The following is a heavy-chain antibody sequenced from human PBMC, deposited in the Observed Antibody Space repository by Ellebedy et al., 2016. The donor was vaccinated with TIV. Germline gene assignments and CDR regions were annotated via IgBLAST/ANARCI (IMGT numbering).Heavy chain of an antibody. J-gene: IGHJ4*02. CDR2: IKEDGSEA. CDR1: GFAFTTYA. D-gene: IGHD2-2*01. CDR3: ARAGGRHSTGSGFY. Sequence: PGGFLRLSCAASGFAFTTYAMHWVRQAPGKGLEWVANIKEDGSEAYYVDSVKGRLTISRDNAKNSLYLQMSNLRAEDTAVFYCARAGGRHSTGSGFYWGQGTLVTVSS. V-gene: IGHV3-7*03.